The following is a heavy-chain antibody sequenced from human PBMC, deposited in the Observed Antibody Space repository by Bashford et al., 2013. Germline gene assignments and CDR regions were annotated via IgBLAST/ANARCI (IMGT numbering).Heavy chain of an antibody. CDR2: SITWEH. CDR3: AKGPSYCSGGGCYLVDY. V-gene: IGHV4-59*01. J-gene: IGHJ4*02. D-gene: IGHD2-15*01. Sequence: SETLSLTCTVFWWLHEYLLLDLDPAAPGRDWSGLGMSITWEHQLQPSLKSRVTISVDTSKNQFSLKLSSATAADTAVFYCAKGPSYCSGGGCYLVDYWGQGTLVTVSS. CDR1: WWLHEYLL.